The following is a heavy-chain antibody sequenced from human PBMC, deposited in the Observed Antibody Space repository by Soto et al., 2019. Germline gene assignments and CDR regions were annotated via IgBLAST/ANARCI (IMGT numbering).Heavy chain of an antibody. V-gene: IGHV3-21*01. D-gene: IGHD6-13*01. J-gene: IGHJ4*02. CDR2: ISSSSSYI. CDR3: ASTQEAAAGEFDY. CDR1: GFTFSSYS. Sequence: GGSLRLSCAASGFTFSSYSMNWVRQAPGKGLEWVSSISSSSSYIYYADSVKGRFTISRDNAKNSLYLQMNSLRAEDTAVYYCASTQEAAAGEFDYWGQGTLVTVSS.